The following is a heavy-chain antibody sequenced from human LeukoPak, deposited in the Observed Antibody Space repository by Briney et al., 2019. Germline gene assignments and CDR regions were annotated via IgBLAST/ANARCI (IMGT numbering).Heavy chain of an antibody. V-gene: IGHV4-39*01. Sequence: SETLSLTCTVSGGSISSSGSYWGWIRQPPGKGLEWVGTVSYSGSTYYNPSLKSRVTISLDTSKNQFSLKVSSVTAADTAVYYCARGSDTAAGLYWGQGTLVTVSS. CDR3: ARGSDTAAGLY. J-gene: IGHJ4*02. CDR1: GGSISSSGSY. CDR2: VSYSGST. D-gene: IGHD6-13*01.